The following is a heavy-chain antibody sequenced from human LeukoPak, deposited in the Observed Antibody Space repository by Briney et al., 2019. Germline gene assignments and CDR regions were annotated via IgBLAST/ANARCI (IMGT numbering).Heavy chain of an antibody. V-gene: IGHV3-7*01. CDR2: IKQDGSEK. J-gene: IGHJ6*03. CDR1: GFTFSSYW. D-gene: IGHD6-13*01. CDR3: ARDKGSSWYYYYYYMDV. Sequence: PGGSLRLSCAASGFTFSSYWMSWVRQAPGKGLEWVANIKQDGSEKYYVDSVKGRFTISRDNAKNSLYLQMNSLRAEDTAVYYCARDKGSSWYYYYYYMDVWGKGTTVTVSS.